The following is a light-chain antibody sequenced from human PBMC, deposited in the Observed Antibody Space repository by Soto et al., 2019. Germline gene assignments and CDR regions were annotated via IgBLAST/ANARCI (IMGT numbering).Light chain of an antibody. J-gene: IGKJ1*01. V-gene: IGKV3-20*01. Sequence: VVMTQSPATLSASPGERATLSCRASQIVNSRLAWYQQKPGQAPRLLIYGASSRATGIPDRFSGSGSGTDFTLTISRLEPEDFAVYYCQQYGSSRTFGQGTKVDIK. CDR1: QIVNSR. CDR3: QQYGSSRT. CDR2: GAS.